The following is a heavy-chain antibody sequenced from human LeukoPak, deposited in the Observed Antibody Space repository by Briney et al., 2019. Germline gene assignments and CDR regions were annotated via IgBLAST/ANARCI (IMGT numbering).Heavy chain of an antibody. Sequence: GRSLRLSCAASGFTFGAHGMHWVRQAPGKGLEWVAVISYDGSNKYYADSVKGRFTISRDNSKNTLYLQMNSLRAEDTAVYYCASKPNGDYWGQGTLVTVSS. CDR2: ISYDGSNK. V-gene: IGHV3-30*03. CDR1: GFTFGAHG. J-gene: IGHJ4*02. D-gene: IGHD4/OR15-4a*01. CDR3: ASKPNGDY.